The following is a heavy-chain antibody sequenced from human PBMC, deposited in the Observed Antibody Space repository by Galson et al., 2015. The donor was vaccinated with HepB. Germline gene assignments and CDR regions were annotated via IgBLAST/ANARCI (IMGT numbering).Heavy chain of an antibody. D-gene: IGHD5-24*01. Sequence: SLRLSCAAFGFTFNTFAMHWVRQAPGKGLEWVAVISYDGSNEYYADSVKGRFTISRDNSKNTLYLQLNSLRAEDTAVYHCARGVQRWLQLQNYYYGMDVWGQGTTVTVSS. CDR3: ARGVQRWLQLQNYYYGMDV. CDR1: GFTFNTFA. CDR2: ISYDGSNE. V-gene: IGHV3-30-3*01. J-gene: IGHJ6*02.